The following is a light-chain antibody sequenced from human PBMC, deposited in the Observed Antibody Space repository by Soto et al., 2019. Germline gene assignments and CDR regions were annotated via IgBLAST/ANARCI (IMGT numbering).Light chain of an antibody. CDR3: LSYSSSTSPYV. CDR1: NSDVGGYNS. Sequence: QSALTQPRSVSGSPGQSVTISCSGTNSDVGGYNSVAWYQQKPGEAPKLLLYSVTKRPSGVPDRFSGSKSGNMASLIISGLQAEDEADYYCLSYSSSTSPYVLGTATKLTVL. CDR2: SVT. J-gene: IGLJ1*01. V-gene: IGLV2-11*01.